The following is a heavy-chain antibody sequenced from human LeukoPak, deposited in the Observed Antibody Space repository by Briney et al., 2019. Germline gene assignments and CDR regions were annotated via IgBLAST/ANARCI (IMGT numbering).Heavy chain of an antibody. CDR2: IRFDGSNK. D-gene: IGHD3-22*01. Sequence: GGSLRLSCAASGFTFTDYGMHWVRQAPGKGLEWVTFIRFDGSNKDYADSVKGRFTISRDNSKNTLFLQMNSMRAEDTAVYYCAKDGYYDSSGYSYYYYYMDVWGKGTTVTVSS. CDR1: GFTFTDYG. J-gene: IGHJ6*03. V-gene: IGHV3-30*02. CDR3: AKDGYYDSSGYSYYYYYMDV.